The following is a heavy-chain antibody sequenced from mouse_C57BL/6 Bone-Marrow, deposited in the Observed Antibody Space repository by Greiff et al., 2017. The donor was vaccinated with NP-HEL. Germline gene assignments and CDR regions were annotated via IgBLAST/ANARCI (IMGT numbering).Heavy chain of an antibody. J-gene: IGHJ1*03. CDR1: GYTFTSYG. V-gene: IGHV1-81*01. CDR2: IYPRSGNT. CDR3: ARGCYGSSYWYFDV. D-gene: IGHD1-1*01. Sequence: QVQLQQSGAELARPGASVKLSCKASGYTFTSYGISWVKQRTGQGLEWIGEIYPRSGNTYYNEKFKGKATLTADKSSSTAYMELRSLTSEDSAVYFCARGCYGSSYWYFDVWGTGTTVTVSS.